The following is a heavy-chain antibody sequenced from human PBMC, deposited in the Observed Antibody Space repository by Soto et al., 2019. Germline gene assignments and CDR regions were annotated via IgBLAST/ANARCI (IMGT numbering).Heavy chain of an antibody. J-gene: IGHJ4*02. CDR2: IYYSGST. Sequence: SETLSLTCTVSGGSISSYYWSWIRQPPGKGLEWIGYIYYSGSTKSNPSLKSRVTISVDTSKNQFSLKLSSVTAADTATYYCARHATDSGDYYFDYWGQGTLVTVSS. CDR1: GGSISSYY. CDR3: ARHATDSGDYYFDY. V-gene: IGHV4-59*08. D-gene: IGHD4-17*01.